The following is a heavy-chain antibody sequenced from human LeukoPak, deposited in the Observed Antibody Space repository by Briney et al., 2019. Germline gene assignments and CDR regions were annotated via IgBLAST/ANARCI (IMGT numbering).Heavy chain of an antibody. CDR3: AREMATTETFDC. D-gene: IGHD5-24*01. CDR2: ISYDGSNE. CDR1: GFTFSSYA. V-gene: IGHV3-30-3*01. Sequence: PGGSLRLSCAASGFTFSSYAMHWVRQAPGKGLEWVAVISYDGSNEYYADSVKGRFTISRDNSKNTLYLQMSSLRAEDTAVYYCAREMATTETFDCWGQGTLVTVSS. J-gene: IGHJ4*02.